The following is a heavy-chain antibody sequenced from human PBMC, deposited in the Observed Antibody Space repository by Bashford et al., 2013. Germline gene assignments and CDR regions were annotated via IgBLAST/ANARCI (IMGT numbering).Heavy chain of an antibody. J-gene: IGHJ4*02. D-gene: IGHD3-9*01. CDR1: TGSITGHY. Sequence: SETLSLTCSVSTGSITGHYWSWIRQAPGKGFEWIGYIYYSGNTNYNPSLKSRLTISVDTSNNQFSLRLTSVTAADTVRLYCARGPQGGPRGLTYWGQGTLVTVSS. CDR3: ARGPQGGPRGLTY. V-gene: IGHV4-59*11. CDR2: IYYSGNT.